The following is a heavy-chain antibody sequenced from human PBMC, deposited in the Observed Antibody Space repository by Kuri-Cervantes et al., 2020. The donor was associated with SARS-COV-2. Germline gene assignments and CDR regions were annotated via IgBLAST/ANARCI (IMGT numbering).Heavy chain of an antibody. Sequence: GESLKISCAASGFTFSDYYMSWIRQAPGKGLEWVSYISSSGSTIYYADSVKGRFTISRDNAKNSLYLQMNSLRAEDTAVYYCAREGGDYGDYYYGMDVWGQGTTVTVSS. CDR1: GFTFSDYY. V-gene: IGHV3-11*01. CDR3: AREGGDYGDYYYGMDV. D-gene: IGHD4-17*01. CDR2: ISSSGSTI. J-gene: IGHJ6*02.